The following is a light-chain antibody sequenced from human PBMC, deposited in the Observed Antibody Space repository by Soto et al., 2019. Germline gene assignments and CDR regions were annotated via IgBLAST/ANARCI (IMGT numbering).Light chain of an antibody. Sequence: QSALTQPASVSGSPGQSITISCTGTSSDVGAYNFVSWYQHHPGRAPKLIIYEVTIRPSGVSNRFSGSKSGNTASLTISGLQAEDEADYSCSSYTTSAPYVFGSGTKVTVL. CDR3: SSYTTSAPYV. V-gene: IGLV2-14*01. CDR1: SSDVGAYNF. J-gene: IGLJ1*01. CDR2: EVT.